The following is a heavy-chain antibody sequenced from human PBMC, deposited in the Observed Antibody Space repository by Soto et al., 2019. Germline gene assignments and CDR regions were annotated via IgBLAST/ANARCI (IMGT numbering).Heavy chain of an antibody. CDR2: IYFTGNA. Sequence: SETLSLTCNVSGGSISGYYWAWIRQPPGKGLEWIGYIYFTGNANYSPSLKSRVTMSVDTSKNQFSLKLSSVTAADTAVYYCARGEYSYGLYYYYGMDVWGQGTTVTVSS. D-gene: IGHD5-18*01. CDR1: GGSISGYY. V-gene: IGHV4-59*12. J-gene: IGHJ6*02. CDR3: ARGEYSYGLYYYYGMDV.